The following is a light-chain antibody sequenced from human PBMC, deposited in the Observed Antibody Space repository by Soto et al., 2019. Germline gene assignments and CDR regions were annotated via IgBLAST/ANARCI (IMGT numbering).Light chain of an antibody. CDR3: SSYAGSNNWN. CDR1: SGDVGGYNY. V-gene: IGLV2-8*01. J-gene: IGLJ1*01. CDR2: EVS. Sequence: QSALTQPPSASGSPGQSVTISWTGTSGDVGGYNYVSWYQQHPGKAPKLMIYEVSKWPSGVPDRFSGSKSGNTASLTVSGLQAEDEADYYCSSYAGSNNWNFGTGTKLTVL.